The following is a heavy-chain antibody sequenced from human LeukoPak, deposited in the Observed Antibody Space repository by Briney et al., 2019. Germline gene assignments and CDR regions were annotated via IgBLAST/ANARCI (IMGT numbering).Heavy chain of an antibody. Sequence: GGSLRLSCAASGFTFRSYWMSWVRQAPGKWLEWVANIKQDGSEKYYVDSVKGRFTISRDNAKNSLYLQMNSLRAEDTAVYYCANPPTVTSFHYWGQGTLVTVSS. CDR1: GFTFRSYW. J-gene: IGHJ4*02. V-gene: IGHV3-7*01. CDR2: IKQDGSEK. D-gene: IGHD4-11*01. CDR3: ANPPTVTSFHY.